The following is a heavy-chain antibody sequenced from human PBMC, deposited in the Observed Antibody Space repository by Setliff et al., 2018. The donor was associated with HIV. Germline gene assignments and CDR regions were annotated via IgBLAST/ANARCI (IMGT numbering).Heavy chain of an antibody. V-gene: IGHV4-4*09. CDR3: ARLSVVIHDTFDV. CDR2: IHSTGRT. CDR1: GDSIIDSY. D-gene: IGHD3-22*01. Sequence: PSETLSLTCTVSGDSIIDSYWSWVRQPPGKGLEWIGYIHSTGRTNYSPSLKSRATTSVDTSKNHFSLRLRSVTAADTAVYYCARLSVVIHDTFDVWGHGTMVTVSS. J-gene: IGHJ3*01.